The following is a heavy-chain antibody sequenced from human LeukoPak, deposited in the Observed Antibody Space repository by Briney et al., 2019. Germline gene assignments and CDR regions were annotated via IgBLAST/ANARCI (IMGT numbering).Heavy chain of an antibody. CDR1: GGSFSGYY. CDR2: INHSGST. Sequence: SETLSLTCAVYGGSFSGYYWSWIRQPPGKGLEWIGEINHSGSTNYNPSLKSRVTISVDTSKNQFSLKLSSVTAADTAVYYCAREGAYCSSTSCYLDIWGQGTLVTVSS. J-gene: IGHJ4*02. V-gene: IGHV4-34*01. D-gene: IGHD2-2*01. CDR3: AREGAYCSSTSCYLDI.